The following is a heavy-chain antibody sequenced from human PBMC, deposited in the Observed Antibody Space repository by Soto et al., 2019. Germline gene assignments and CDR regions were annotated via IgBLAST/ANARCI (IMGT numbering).Heavy chain of an antibody. J-gene: IGHJ4*02. CDR3: ARGYCIGGSCYPGIY. V-gene: IGHV3-48*02. CDR2: ITGSSSAI. CDR1: GFTFNSYS. Sequence: EVPLVESGGGSVQPGGSLRLSCAASGFTFNSYSMHWVRQAPGKGLEWVSYITGSSSAIYYADSVKGRFTISRDNAKNSLSLQMNSLRDEDTAVYYCARGYCIGGSCYPGIYWGQGTLVSVSS. D-gene: IGHD2-15*01.